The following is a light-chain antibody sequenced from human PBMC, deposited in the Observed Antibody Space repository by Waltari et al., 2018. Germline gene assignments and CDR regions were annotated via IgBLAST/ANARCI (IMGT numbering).Light chain of an antibody. CDR2: GAS. CDR3: QQYSQYYT. CDR1: QSIYSN. V-gene: IGKV3-15*01. J-gene: IGKJ2*01. Sequence: EIVKTQSPATLSVAPGERATLSCRASQSIYSNLAWYQQKPGQAPRLLSYGASTRATGIPARFSGSGSGTEFTLTISSLQSEDFAVYYCQQYSQYYTFAQGTKLEIK.